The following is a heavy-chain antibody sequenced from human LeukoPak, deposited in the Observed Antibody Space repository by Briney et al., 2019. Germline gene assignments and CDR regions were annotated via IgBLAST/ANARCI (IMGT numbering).Heavy chain of an antibody. CDR2: IYYSGST. V-gene: IGHV4-59*01. CDR3: ARVPSIAAHFDY. D-gene: IGHD6-6*01. J-gene: IGHJ4*02. Sequence: SETLSLTCTVSGGSLSSYYWSWIRQPPGKGPEWIGYIYYSGSTNYNPSLKSRVTISVDTSKNQFSLKLSSVAAADTAVYYCARVPSIAAHFDYWSQGTLVTVSS. CDR1: GGSLSSYY.